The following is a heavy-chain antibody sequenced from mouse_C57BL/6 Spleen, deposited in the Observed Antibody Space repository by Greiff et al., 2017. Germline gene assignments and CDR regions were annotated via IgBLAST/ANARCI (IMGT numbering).Heavy chain of an antibody. V-gene: IGHV1-53*01. D-gene: IGHD1-1*01. J-gene: IGHJ2*01. CDR3: ARVAYYYGSSPSDY. Sequence: QVQLKQPGTELVKPGASVKLSCKASGYTFTSYWMHWVKQRPGQGLEWIGNINPSNGGTNYNEKFKSKATLTVDKSSSTAYMQLSSLTSEDAAVYYCARVAYYYGSSPSDYWGQGTTLTVSS. CDR1: GYTFTSYW. CDR2: INPSNGGT.